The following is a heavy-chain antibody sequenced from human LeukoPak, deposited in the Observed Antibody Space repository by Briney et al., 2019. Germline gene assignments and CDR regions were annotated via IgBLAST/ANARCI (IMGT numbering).Heavy chain of an antibody. V-gene: IGHV4-39*01. D-gene: IGHD3-3*01. CDR2: IYYSGGT. CDR1: GGSTSSSSYY. Sequence: SETLSLTCTVSGGSTSSSSYYWGWIRQPPGKGLEWIGSIYYSGGTCYNPSLKSRVTISVDTSKNQFSLKLSSVTAADTAVYYCARRSSYYDFWSGYYLPDYYYYYMDVWGKGTTVTVSS. CDR3: ARRSSYYDFWSGYYLPDYYYYYMDV. J-gene: IGHJ6*03.